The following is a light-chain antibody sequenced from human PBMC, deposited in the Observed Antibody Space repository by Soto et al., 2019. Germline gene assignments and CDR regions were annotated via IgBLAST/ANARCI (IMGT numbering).Light chain of an antibody. CDR3: QQRSSWPLT. J-gene: IGKJ4*01. Sequence: EIVLTQSPATLYLSPGERATLSCRASQSVGSYFAWYQQKPGQAPRLLIYDAFSRATGIPARFSGSVSGTDFTLTISSLEPEDFAVYFCQQRSSWPLTFGGGTMVEIK. CDR1: QSVGSY. V-gene: IGKV3-11*01. CDR2: DAF.